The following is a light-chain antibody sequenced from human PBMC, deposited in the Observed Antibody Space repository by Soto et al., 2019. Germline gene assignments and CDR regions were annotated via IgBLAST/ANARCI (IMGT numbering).Light chain of an antibody. Sequence: QSALTQPASVSGSPGQSITISCTGTSSDVGAYNLVSWYQQHPDRAPKVMIYEVTKRPSGVSSRFSGSKSGDTASLTISGLQADDEADYYCCSYAGSSTFVFGTGTKVTVL. CDR3: CSYAGSSTFV. CDR2: EVT. CDR1: SSDVGAYNL. V-gene: IGLV2-23*02. J-gene: IGLJ1*01.